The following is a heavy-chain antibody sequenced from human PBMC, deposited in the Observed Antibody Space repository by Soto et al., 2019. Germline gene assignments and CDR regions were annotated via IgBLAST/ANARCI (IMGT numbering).Heavy chain of an antibody. D-gene: IGHD2-15*01. CDR2: IYYSGST. J-gene: IGHJ4*02. CDR3: ARESPYCSGGSCYIDY. V-gene: IGHV4-61*01. Sequence: PSETLSLTCTVSGGSVSSGSYYWSWIRQPPGKGLEWIGYIYYSGSTNYNPSLKSRVTISVDTSKNQFSLKLSSVTAADTAVYYCARESPYCSGGSCYIDYWGQGTLVTVSS. CDR1: GGSVSSGSYY.